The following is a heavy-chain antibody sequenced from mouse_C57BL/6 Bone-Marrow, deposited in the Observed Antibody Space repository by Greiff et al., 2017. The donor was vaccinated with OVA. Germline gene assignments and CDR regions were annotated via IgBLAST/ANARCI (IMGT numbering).Heavy chain of an antibody. Sequence: QVQLQQSGAELVRPGASVTLSCKASGYTFTDYEMHWVKQTPVHGLEWIGAIDPETGGTAYNQKFKGKAILTADKSSSTAYMELRSLTSEDSAVYYCTREENGYGAWFAYWGQGTLVTVSA. D-gene: IGHD2-2*01. CDR3: TREENGYGAWFAY. CDR2: IDPETGGT. CDR1: GYTFTDYE. V-gene: IGHV1-15*01. J-gene: IGHJ3*01.